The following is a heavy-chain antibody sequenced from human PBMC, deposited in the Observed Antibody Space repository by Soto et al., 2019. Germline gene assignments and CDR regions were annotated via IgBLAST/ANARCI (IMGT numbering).Heavy chain of an antibody. CDR2: IYYSGST. CDR3: AREYVYCSSTSCYTTQTYFDY. Sequence: SETLSLTCTVSGGSISSGGYYWSWIRQHPGKGLEWIGYIYYSGSTYYNPSLKSRVTISVDTSKNQFSLKLSSVTAADTAVYYCAREYVYCSSTSCYTTQTYFDYWGQGXLVTVSS. CDR1: GGSISSGGYY. V-gene: IGHV4-31*03. J-gene: IGHJ4*02. D-gene: IGHD2-2*02.